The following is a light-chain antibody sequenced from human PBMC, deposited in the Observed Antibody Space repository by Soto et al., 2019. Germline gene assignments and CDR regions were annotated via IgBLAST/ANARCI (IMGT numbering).Light chain of an antibody. J-gene: IGKJ3*01. CDR1: QSVSSSY. CDR2: GAS. Sequence: EIVLTQSPGTLSLSPGEIATLSCIAIQSVSSSYLAWYQQKPGQAPRLLIYGASSRATGIPDRFSGSGSGTDFTLTISRLEPEDFAVYYCQHYGNTPPSVTFGPGTKVDTK. CDR3: QHYGNTPPSVT. V-gene: IGKV3-20*01.